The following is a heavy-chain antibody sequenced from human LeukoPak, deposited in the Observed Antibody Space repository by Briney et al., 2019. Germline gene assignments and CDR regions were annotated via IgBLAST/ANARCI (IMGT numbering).Heavy chain of an antibody. J-gene: IGHJ4*02. Sequence: QPGGSLRLSCAASGFTFSSYSMNWVRQAPGKGLEWVSYISSSSSTIYYADSVKGRFTISRDNAKNSLYLQMNSLRAEDTAVYYCASGAARCRSCYFDYWGQGTLVTVSS. D-gene: IGHD6-6*01. CDR2: ISSSSSTI. CDR1: GFTFSSYS. V-gene: IGHV3-48*01. CDR3: ASGAARCRSCYFDY.